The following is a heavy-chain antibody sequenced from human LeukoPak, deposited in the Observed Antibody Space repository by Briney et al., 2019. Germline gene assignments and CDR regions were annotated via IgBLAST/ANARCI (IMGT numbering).Heavy chain of an antibody. CDR3: AKDTSIGRYCTNGVCSPFDY. V-gene: IGHV3-23*01. CDR2: ISASGGST. J-gene: IGHJ4*02. Sequence: KPGGSLRLSCAASGFTFSSYAMSWVRQAPGKGLEWVSAISASGGSTYDADSVKGRFTISRDNSKNTLYLQMNSLRAEDTAVYYCAKDTSIGRYCTNGVCSPFDYWGQGNLVTVSS. D-gene: IGHD2-8*01. CDR1: GFTFSSYA.